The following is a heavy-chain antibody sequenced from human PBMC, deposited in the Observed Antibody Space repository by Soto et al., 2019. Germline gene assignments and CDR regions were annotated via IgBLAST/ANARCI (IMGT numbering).Heavy chain of an antibody. Sequence: SETLSLTCTVSGGSISSGDYYWSWIRQPPGKGLEWIGYIYYSGSTYYNPSLKSRVTISVDTSKNQFSLKLSSVTAADTAVYYCARNPCGGDCYYTHLFLSSATSTDTWSDPWGQGTLVTVSS. CDR2: IYYSGST. CDR1: GGSISSGDYY. V-gene: IGHV4-30-4*01. J-gene: IGHJ5*02. CDR3: ARNPCGGDCYYTHLFLSSATSTDTWSDP. D-gene: IGHD2-21*02.